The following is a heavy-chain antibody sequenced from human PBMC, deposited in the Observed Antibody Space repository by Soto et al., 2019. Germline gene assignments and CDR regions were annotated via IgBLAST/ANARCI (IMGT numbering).Heavy chain of an antibody. CDR2: ISGSGGST. CDR1: GFTFSSYA. D-gene: IGHD2-15*01. CDR3: AKGLGYCSGGSCYYYGMDV. J-gene: IGHJ6*02. Sequence: EVQLLESGGGLVQPGGSLRLSCAASGFTFSSYAMSWVRQAPGKGLEWVSAISGSGGSTYYADSVKGRFTISRDNSKNTLYQQMNSLRAEDTAVYYCAKGLGYCSGGSCYYYGMDVWGQGTTVTVSS. V-gene: IGHV3-23*01.